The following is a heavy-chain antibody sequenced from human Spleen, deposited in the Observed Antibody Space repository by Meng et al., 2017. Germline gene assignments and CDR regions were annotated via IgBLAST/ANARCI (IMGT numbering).Heavy chain of an antibody. D-gene: IGHD6-13*01. CDR3: AKPFLNGTWSSDY. CDR2: VSDSGVTT. CDR1: GFIFNSYA. Sequence: EGQWGGVGGGLVQPGRSLRLSCAASGFIFNSYAMSWVRQAPGKGLEWVSAVSDSGVTTYYADSVKGRFTISRDNSKNTLYLQMNSLRAEDTAIYYCAKPFLNGTWSSDYWGQGTLVTVSS. V-gene: IGHV3-23*04. J-gene: IGHJ4*02.